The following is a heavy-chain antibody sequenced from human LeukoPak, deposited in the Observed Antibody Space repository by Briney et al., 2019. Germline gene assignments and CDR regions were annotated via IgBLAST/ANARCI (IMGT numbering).Heavy chain of an antibody. J-gene: IGHJ6*04. V-gene: IGHV3-23*01. D-gene: IGHD6-13*01. Sequence: GGSLRPSCAASGFTFSSYAMSWVRQAPGKGLEWVSAISGSGGSTYYANSVKGRFTISRDSSKNTLYLQMNSLRAEDTAVYYCAKGRSSSPKMDVWGKGTTVTVSS. CDR2: ISGSGGST. CDR1: GFTFSSYA. CDR3: AKGRSSSPKMDV.